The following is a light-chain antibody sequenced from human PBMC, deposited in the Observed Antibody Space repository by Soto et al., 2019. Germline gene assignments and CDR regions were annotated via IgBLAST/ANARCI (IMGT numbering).Light chain of an antibody. V-gene: IGKV1-5*01. J-gene: IGKJ2*01. CDR2: DAS. Sequence: DIQVTQSPSTLSASVGDRVTITCRASQSISSWLAWYQQKPGEAPKLLIYDASTLESGVPSRFSGSGSGTDFTLTITSLQPDDFATYYCQQCNSYPMYTFGQGTKLEIK. CDR3: QQCNSYPMYT. CDR1: QSISSW.